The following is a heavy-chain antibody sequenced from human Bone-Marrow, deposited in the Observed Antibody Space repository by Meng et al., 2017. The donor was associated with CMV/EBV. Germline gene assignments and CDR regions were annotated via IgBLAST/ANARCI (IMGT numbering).Heavy chain of an antibody. CDR2: IRDSGGGT. CDR3: ASLRYNY. J-gene: IGHJ4*02. Sequence: GGSLRLSCAASGFTFSSYSMNWVRQAPGKGLEWVSVIRDSGGGTLYADSVKGRFIISRDNSKNTLYLQMNSLRAEDTAVYYCASLRYNYWAQGTQVTVSS. V-gene: IGHV3-23*01. D-gene: IGHD3-16*02. CDR1: GFTFSSYS.